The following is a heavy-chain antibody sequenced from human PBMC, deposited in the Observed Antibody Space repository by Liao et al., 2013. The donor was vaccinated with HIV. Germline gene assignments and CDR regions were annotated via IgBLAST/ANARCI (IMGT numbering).Heavy chain of an antibody. CDR2: IYYSGST. Sequence: QLQLQESGPGLVKPSETLSLTCTVSGDSILSPSYFWGWIRQPPGKGLEWIGSIYYSGSTYYNPSLKSRVTISVDTSKNQFSLNLSSVTAADTAVYYCAREPMVRRVVTNFDFWGQGTLVTVSS. J-gene: IGHJ4*02. V-gene: IGHV4-39*07. CDR1: GDSILSPSYF. CDR3: AREPMVRRVVTNFDF. D-gene: IGHD3-10*01.